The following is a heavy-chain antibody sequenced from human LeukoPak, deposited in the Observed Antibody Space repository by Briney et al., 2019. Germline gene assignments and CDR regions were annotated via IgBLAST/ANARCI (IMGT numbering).Heavy chain of an antibody. J-gene: IGHJ4*02. CDR3: ARLEGNYGDQYYFDY. Sequence: PSETLSLTCTVSGGSISSYYWSWIRQPPGKGLEWIGYIYYSGSTYYNPSLKSRVTISVDTSKNQFSLKLSSVTAADTAVYYCARLEGNYGDQYYFDYWGQGTLVTVSS. CDR1: GGSISSYY. CDR2: IYYSGST. V-gene: IGHV4-59*12. D-gene: IGHD4-17*01.